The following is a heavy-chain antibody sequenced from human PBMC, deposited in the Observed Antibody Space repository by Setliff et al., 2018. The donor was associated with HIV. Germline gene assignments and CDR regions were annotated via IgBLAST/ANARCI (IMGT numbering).Heavy chain of an antibody. V-gene: IGHV4-34*01. D-gene: IGHD6-19*01. CDR2: IYYSGSS. CDR1: GGSFSGSY. Sequence: SETLSLTCAVYGGSFSGSYWGWIRQPPGKGLEWIGNIYYSGSSYYNPSLKSRVTISVDTSKNQFSLKLSSVTAADTAVYYCARRGYSSGYFDYWGQGMLVTVSS. J-gene: IGHJ4*02. CDR3: ARRGYSSGYFDY.